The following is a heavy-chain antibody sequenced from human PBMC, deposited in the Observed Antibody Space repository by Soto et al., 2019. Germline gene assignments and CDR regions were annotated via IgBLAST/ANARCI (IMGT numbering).Heavy chain of an antibody. V-gene: IGHV4-34*01. J-gene: IGHJ6*02. CDR1: AGPNSSYY. CDR3: ARVSPGRSIQPYYLLDYYYYGMDG. CDR2: INHSGST. Sequence: SGAPSMTCPVSAGPNSSYYWSWVRPPPGKGLEWIGEINHSGSTNYNPSLKSRVTISVDTSKNQFSLKLSSVTAADTAVYYCARVSPGRSIQPYYLLDYYYYGMDGWGQGTTVTVS. D-gene: IGHD3-22*01.